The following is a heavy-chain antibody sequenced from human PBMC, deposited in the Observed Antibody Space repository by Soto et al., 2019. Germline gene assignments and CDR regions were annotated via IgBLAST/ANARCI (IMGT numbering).Heavy chain of an antibody. J-gene: IGHJ5*02. Sequence: SGPTLVNPTQTLTLTCTFSGFSLSTSGMCVSWIRQPPGKALEWLARIDWDDDKYYSTSLKTRLTISKDTSKNQVVLTMTNMDPVDTATYYCARIRGYCSSTSCYYPWFDPWGQGTLVTVSS. CDR3: ARIRGYCSSTSCYYPWFDP. D-gene: IGHD2-2*01. CDR2: IDWDDDK. V-gene: IGHV2-70*11. CDR1: GFSLSTSGMC.